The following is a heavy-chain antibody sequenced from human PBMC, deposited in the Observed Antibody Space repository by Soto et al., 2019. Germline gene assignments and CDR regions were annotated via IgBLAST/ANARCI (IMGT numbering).Heavy chain of an antibody. Sequence: GGSLRLSCAASGFIFSNCGMHWVRQAPGKGLEWVALIWYDGSTKYYADSVKGRFTISGDNSKNTLYLQMNSLRAEDTALYYCARERVYYDNSGDLEYWGQGALVTVSS. CDR2: IWYDGSTK. D-gene: IGHD3-22*01. J-gene: IGHJ4*02. V-gene: IGHV3-33*01. CDR3: ARERVYYDNSGDLEY. CDR1: GFIFSNCG.